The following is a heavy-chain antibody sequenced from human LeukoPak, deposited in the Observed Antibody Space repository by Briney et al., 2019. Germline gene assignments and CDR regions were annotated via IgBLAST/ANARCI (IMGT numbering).Heavy chain of an antibody. CDR1: SGSISSSSYY. D-gene: IGHD4-23*01. Sequence: SETLSLTCTVSSGSISSSSYYWSWIRQPPGKGLEWIGYIYYSGSTNYNPSLKSRVTISVDTSKNQFSLKLSSVTAADTAVYYCARVDRSYGGNPGPSDAFDIWGQGTMVTVSS. CDR3: ARVDRSYGGNPGPSDAFDI. CDR2: IYYSGST. J-gene: IGHJ3*02. V-gene: IGHV4-61*01.